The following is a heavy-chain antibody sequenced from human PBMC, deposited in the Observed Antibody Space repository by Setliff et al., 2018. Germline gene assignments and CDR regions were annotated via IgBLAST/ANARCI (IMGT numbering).Heavy chain of an antibody. Sequence: SETLSLTCIVAGDSISNSDYYWGWIRQPPGKGLEWIGRVYNTGTTNYNPSLKSRVTISISADTSNKSFSLNLFSVTAADTAVYYCLLVKGQLVPYWGQGTLVTVSS. V-gene: IGHV4-39*02. J-gene: IGHJ4*02. CDR2: VYNTGTT. CDR3: LLVKGQLVPY. D-gene: IGHD6-6*01. CDR1: GDSISNSDYY.